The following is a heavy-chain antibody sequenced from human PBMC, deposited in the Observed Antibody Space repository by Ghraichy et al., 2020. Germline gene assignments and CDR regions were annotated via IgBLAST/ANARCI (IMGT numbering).Heavy chain of an antibody. CDR1: GFTFDDHA. CDR3: VRDRDSSSWYFDL. J-gene: IGHJ4*02. CDR2: VSWDGETT. Sequence: LSLTCEASGFTFDDHAMHWVREVPGKGLEWVSLVSWDGETTDYADSVKGRFTISRDNSKDSVSLQMSSLRPEDSGLYYCVRDRDSSSWYFDLWGQGTQVTVSS. V-gene: IGHV3-43D*03. D-gene: IGHD3-22*01.